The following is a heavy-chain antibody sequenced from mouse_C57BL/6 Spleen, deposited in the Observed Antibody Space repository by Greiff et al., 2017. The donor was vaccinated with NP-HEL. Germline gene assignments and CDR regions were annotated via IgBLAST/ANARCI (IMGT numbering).Heavy chain of an antibody. J-gene: IGHJ4*01. V-gene: IGHV5-15*01. Sequence: EVQRVESGGGLVQPGGSLKLSCAASGFTFSDYGMAWVRQAPRKGPEWVAFISNLAYSIYYADTVTGRFTISRENATNTLYLEMSSLRSEDTAMYYCARHRRDYAMDYWGQGTSVTVSS. CDR1: GFTFSDYG. CDR3: ARHRRDYAMDY. CDR2: ISNLAYSI.